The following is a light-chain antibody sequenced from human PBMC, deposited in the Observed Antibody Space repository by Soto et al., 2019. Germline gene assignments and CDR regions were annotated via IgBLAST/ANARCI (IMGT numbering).Light chain of an antibody. Sequence: QSALTQPASVSGSPGQSIIISCTGTSSDVGSYNLVSWYQQHPGKAPKLMIYEVSKRPSGVSNRFSGSKSGNTASLTISGLQAEDEADYYCCSYAGSSTHYVFGTGTKVTVL. J-gene: IGLJ1*01. CDR1: SSDVGSYNL. CDR2: EVS. CDR3: CSYAGSSTHYV. V-gene: IGLV2-23*02.